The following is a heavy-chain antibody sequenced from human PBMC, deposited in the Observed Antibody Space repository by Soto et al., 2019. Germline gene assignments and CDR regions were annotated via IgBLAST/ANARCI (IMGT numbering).Heavy chain of an antibody. V-gene: IGHV1-18*01. CDR3: ARETTVTDRDYYYGMDV. Sequence: TSYGISWVRQAPGQGLEWMGWISAYNGNTNYAQKLQGRVTMTTDTSTSTAYMELRSLRSDDTAVYYCARETTVTDRDYYYGMDVWGQGTTVTVSS. CDR2: ISAYNGNT. D-gene: IGHD4-17*01. J-gene: IGHJ6*02. CDR1: TSYG.